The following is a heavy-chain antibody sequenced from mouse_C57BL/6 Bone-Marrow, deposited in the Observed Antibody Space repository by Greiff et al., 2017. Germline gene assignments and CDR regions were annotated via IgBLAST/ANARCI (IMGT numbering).Heavy chain of an antibody. Sequence: EVHLVESEGGLVQPGSSMKLSCTASGFTFSDYYMAWVRQVPEKGLEWVANINYDGSSTYYLDSLKSRFIISRDNAKNILYLQMSSLKSEDTATYYCARAEIYYDYDDYYAMDYWGQGTSVTVSS. CDR2: INYDGSST. J-gene: IGHJ4*01. D-gene: IGHD2-4*01. CDR3: ARAEIYYDYDDYYAMDY. CDR1: GFTFSDYY. V-gene: IGHV5-16*01.